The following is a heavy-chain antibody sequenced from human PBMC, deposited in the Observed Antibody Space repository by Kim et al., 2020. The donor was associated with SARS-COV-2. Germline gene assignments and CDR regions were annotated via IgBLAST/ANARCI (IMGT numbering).Heavy chain of an antibody. CDR1: GFTFSSYG. CDR2: IWYDGSNK. J-gene: IGHJ4*02. D-gene: IGHD3-22*01. Sequence: GGSLRLSCTASGFTFSSYGIHWVRQAPGKGLEWVAFIWYDGSNKYYADSVKGRFTIYRDNPRNTVYLQMNSLRAEDTAVYYCAREVSYSDSRGRTHYFDYWGQGALVTVSS. V-gene: IGHV3-33*01. CDR3: AREVSYSDSRGRTHYFDY.